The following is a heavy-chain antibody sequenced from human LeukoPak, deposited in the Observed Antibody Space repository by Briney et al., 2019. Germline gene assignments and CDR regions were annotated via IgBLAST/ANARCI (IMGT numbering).Heavy chain of an antibody. CDR3: ARPVVAGNFDY. J-gene: IGHJ4*02. V-gene: IGHV1-18*01. CDR1: GYTFTSYG. D-gene: IGHD6-19*01. CDR2: ISGYSGNT. Sequence: GSVKACCKTSGYTFTSYGISWVRQAPGQGLESMGWISGYSGNTNYAQKYQGRVTMTTGTSTTTAYMELRRLRSDDTAVYYCARPVVAGNFDYWGQGTLVTVSS.